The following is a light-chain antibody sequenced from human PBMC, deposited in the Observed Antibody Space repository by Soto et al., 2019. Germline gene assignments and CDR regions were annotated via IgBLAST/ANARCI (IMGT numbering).Light chain of an antibody. V-gene: IGKV3-15*01. CDR3: QQAGLT. CDR1: QSVSSN. J-gene: IGKJ4*01. Sequence: EIVMTQSPATLSVSPGERATLSCRASQSVSSNLAWYQQKPGQAPRLLIYGASTRATGIPARFSGSVSGTEFTLTISSLQSEDFAVYYCQQAGLTFGGGTKVEIK. CDR2: GAS.